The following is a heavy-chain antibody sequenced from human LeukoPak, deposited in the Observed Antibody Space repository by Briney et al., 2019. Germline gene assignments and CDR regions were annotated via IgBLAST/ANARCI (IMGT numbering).Heavy chain of an antibody. Sequence: GGSLRLSCAASGFTFSSYSMNWVRQAPGKGLEWVSSISSSSSYIYYADSVKGRFTISRDNAKNSLYLQMNSLRAEDTAIYYCTRVGYIDEGIDYWGQGTLVTVSS. V-gene: IGHV3-21*01. CDR2: ISSSSSYI. J-gene: IGHJ4*02. CDR1: GFTFSSYS. D-gene: IGHD5-24*01. CDR3: TRVGYIDEGIDY.